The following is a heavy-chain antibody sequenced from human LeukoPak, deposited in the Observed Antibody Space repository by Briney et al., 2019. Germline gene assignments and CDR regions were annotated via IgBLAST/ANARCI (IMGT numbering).Heavy chain of an antibody. D-gene: IGHD2-2*01. Sequence: SETLSLTCAVYGGSFSGYYWSWIRQPPGKGLEWIGEINHSGSTNYNPSLKSRVTISVGTSKNQFSLKLSSVTAADTAVYYCARAVGDIVVVPAARPWFDPWGQGTLVTVSS. V-gene: IGHV4-34*01. J-gene: IGHJ5*02. CDR1: GGSFSGYY. CDR2: INHSGST. CDR3: ARAVGDIVVVPAARPWFDP.